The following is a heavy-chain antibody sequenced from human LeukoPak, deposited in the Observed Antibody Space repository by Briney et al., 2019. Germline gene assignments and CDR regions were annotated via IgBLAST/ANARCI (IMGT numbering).Heavy chain of an antibody. D-gene: IGHD3-16*01. V-gene: IGHV4-61*08. CDR1: GGSISNGGYY. Sequence: SETLSLTRTVSGGSISNGGYYWSWIRQPPGKGLEWIGYIYYSGSTNYNPSLKSRVTISVDTSKNQFTLKLSSVTAADTAVYYCARGRYGWLPFDYWGQGTLVTVSS. CDR2: IYYSGST. J-gene: IGHJ4*02. CDR3: ARGRYGWLPFDY.